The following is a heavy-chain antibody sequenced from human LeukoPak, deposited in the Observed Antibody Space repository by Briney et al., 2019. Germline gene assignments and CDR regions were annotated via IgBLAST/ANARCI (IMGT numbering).Heavy chain of an antibody. CDR2: IWSDGSSQ. D-gene: IGHD2-2*01. Sequence: SGGSLRLSCVASGFTFSNYFMHWVRQAPGRGLDWVALIWSDGSSQYYADSVKGRFTISRDNSKNTLYLQMNSLRAEDTAVYYCASGVPAAIYWGQGTLVTVSS. CDR1: GFTFSNYF. V-gene: IGHV3-33*01. J-gene: IGHJ4*02. CDR3: ASGVPAAIY.